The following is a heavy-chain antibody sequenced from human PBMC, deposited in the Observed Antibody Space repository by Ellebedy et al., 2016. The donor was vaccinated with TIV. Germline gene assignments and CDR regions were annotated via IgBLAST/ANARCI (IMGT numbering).Heavy chain of an antibody. CDR2: ISGSGGST. D-gene: IGHD1-26*01. CDR3: AKDSRRETATYYYGMDV. V-gene: IGHV3-23*01. Sequence: GESLKISXAASGFTFSSYAMSWVRQAPGKGLEWVSAISGSGGSTYYADSVKGRFTISRDNSKNTLYLQMNSLRAEDTAVYYCAKDSRRETATYYYGMDVWGQGTTVTVSS. CDR1: GFTFSSYA. J-gene: IGHJ6*02.